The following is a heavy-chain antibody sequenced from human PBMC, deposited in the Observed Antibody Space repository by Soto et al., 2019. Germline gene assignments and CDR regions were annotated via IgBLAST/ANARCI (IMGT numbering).Heavy chain of an antibody. V-gene: IGHV3-13*01. CDR2: IGTAGDT. CDR3: ARAPAANKYYYYYYMDV. D-gene: IGHD2-2*01. J-gene: IGHJ6*03. CDR1: GFTFSSYD. Sequence: GGSLRLSCAASGFTFSSYDMHWVRQAPGKGLEWVSAIGTAGDTYYPGSVKGRFTISRENAKNSLYLQMNSLRAGDTAVYYCARAPAANKYYYYYYMDVWGKGTTVTVSS.